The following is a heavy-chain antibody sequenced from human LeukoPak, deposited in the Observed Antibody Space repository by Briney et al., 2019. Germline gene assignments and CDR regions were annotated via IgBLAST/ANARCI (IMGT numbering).Heavy chain of an antibody. CDR1: GGSISSGGYY. Sequence: SETLSLTCTVSGGSISSGGYYWSWIRQHPGKGLEWIGYIYNSGNTYYNPSLQSRGAISLDTSKRQFSLKLSSVTAADTAVYYCAREVYDSSGHRKFDSWGQGTLVTVSS. CDR3: AREVYDSSGHRKFDS. D-gene: IGHD3-22*01. J-gene: IGHJ4*02. CDR2: IYNSGNT. V-gene: IGHV4-31*03.